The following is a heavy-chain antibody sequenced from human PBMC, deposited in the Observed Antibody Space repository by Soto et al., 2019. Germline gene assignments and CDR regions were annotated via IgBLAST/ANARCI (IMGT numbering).Heavy chain of an antibody. V-gene: IGHV3-23*01. CDR2: ISGSGGST. Sequence: GGSLRLSCAASGFTFSSYAMSWVRQAPGKGLEWVSAISGSGGSTYYADSVKGRFTISRDNSKNTLYLQMNSLRAEDTAVYYCAKFPYSSSSPGVGLWGQGTLVTVSS. CDR3: AKFPYSSSSPGVGL. J-gene: IGHJ4*02. D-gene: IGHD6-6*01. CDR1: GFTFSSYA.